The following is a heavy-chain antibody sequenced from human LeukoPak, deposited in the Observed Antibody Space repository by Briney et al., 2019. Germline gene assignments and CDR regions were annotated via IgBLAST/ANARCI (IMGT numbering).Heavy chain of an antibody. J-gene: IGHJ5*02. Sequence: GASVKVSCKASGYTFTSYYMHWVRQAPGQGLEWMGWISAYNGNTNYAQKLQGRVTMTTDTSTSTAYMELRSLRSDDTAVYYCARDGIAVAGLTAWFDPWGQGTLVTVSS. CDR2: ISAYNGNT. V-gene: IGHV1-18*04. CDR1: GYTFTSYY. CDR3: ARDGIAVAGLTAWFDP. D-gene: IGHD6-19*01.